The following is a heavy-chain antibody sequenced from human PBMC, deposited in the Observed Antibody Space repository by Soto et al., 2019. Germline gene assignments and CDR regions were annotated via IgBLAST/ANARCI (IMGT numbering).Heavy chain of an antibody. Sequence: ASVKVSCKASGYTFTSYGISWVRQAPGQGLEWMGWMNPGSGGTGYAQKFQGRVTMTRDISIATAYLERSSLRSDDTAIYYCASMATFGSLNWFDPWCQGTPVTVSS. D-gene: IGHD3-16*01. J-gene: IGHJ5*02. CDR2: MNPGSGGT. CDR1: GYTFTSYG. CDR3: ASMATFGSLNWFDP. V-gene: IGHV1-8*02.